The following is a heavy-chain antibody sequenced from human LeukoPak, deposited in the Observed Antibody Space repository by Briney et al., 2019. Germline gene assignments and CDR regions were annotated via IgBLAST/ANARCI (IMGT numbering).Heavy chain of an antibody. J-gene: IGHJ4*02. CDR3: ARDRPYTGGWRGFDY. CDR1: GGTFSRYA. Sequence: SVNVSCKASGGTFSRYAISWVRQAPGQGLEWMGGIIPMFGIANYAQKFQGRVTITADESTSTAYMELSSLRSEDTAVYYCARDRPYTGGWRGFDYWGQGTLVTVSS. V-gene: IGHV1-69*13. D-gene: IGHD6-19*01. CDR2: IIPMFGIA.